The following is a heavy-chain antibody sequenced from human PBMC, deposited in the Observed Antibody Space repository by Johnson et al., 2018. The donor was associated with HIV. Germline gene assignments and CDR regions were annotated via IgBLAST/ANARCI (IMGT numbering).Heavy chain of an antibody. CDR3: ASSWGNAFDI. CDR1: GFTFSNYG. CDR2: IRYDGSNK. V-gene: IGHV3-30*02. Sequence: QVQLVESGGGVVRPGGSLRLSCAASGFTFSNYGMHWVRQAPGKGLEWVAFIRYDGSNKNYADSVKGRFTISRDNSKNTLYLQMNSLRAEDTAVYYCASSWGNAFDIWGQGTMVTVSS. D-gene: IGHD7-27*01. J-gene: IGHJ3*02.